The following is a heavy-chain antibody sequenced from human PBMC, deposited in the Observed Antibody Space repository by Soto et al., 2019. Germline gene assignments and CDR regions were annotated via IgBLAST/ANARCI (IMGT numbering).Heavy chain of an antibody. J-gene: IGHJ5*02. V-gene: IGHV3-21*01. Sequence: RSGSAGASRFSSFTMNWVRQTPGKRLEWPSSIISNSAYIYYTDALRCRFTSSRDPAKNSLHLQMNSLRAEDTAVSSCTRDASRDSSARGCFDPCGPRTLVTVSS. D-gene: IGHD6-13*01. CDR1: ASRFSSFT. CDR3: TRDASRDSSARGCFDP. CDR2: IISNSAYI.